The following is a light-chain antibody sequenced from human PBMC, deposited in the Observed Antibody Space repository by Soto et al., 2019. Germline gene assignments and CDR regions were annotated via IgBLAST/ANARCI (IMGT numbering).Light chain of an antibody. CDR1: SSDVGGYNY. CDR3: SSYTSSSTLYV. CDR2: DVS. J-gene: IGLJ1*01. Sequence: SALTQPASVSGSPGQSITISYTGTSSDVGGYNYVSWYQQHPGKAPKLMIYDVSNRPSGVSNRFSGSKSGNTASLTISGLQAEDEADYYCSSYTSSSTLYVFGTGTKVTVL. V-gene: IGLV2-14*01.